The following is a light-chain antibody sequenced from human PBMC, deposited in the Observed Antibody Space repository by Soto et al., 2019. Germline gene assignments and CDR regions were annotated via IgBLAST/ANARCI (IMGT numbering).Light chain of an antibody. Sequence: QSVLTQPPSVPGAPGQKVTISCTGSSSNIGAGYDVHWYQQIPGTAPKLLIYDNNNRPSGVPDRFSGSKSGTSASLAITGLQAEDEADYYCQSYDSSLSAFYVFGTGTKVTVL. CDR1: SSNIGAGYD. CDR3: QSYDSSLSAFYV. CDR2: DNN. J-gene: IGLJ1*01. V-gene: IGLV1-40*01.